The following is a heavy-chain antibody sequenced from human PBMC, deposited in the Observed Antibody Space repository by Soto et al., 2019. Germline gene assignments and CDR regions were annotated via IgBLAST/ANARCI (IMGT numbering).Heavy chain of an antibody. D-gene: IGHD7-27*01. V-gene: IGHV4-39*01. CDR3: ARRWGRTFDY. CDR1: GASILSNSYY. CDR2: IYYSGTT. J-gene: IGHJ4*02. Sequence: PSETLSLTCTVSGASILSNSYYWGWIRQPPGKRLEWIGSIYYSGTTHYNPSLKNRVTISVDTSKNQFSLNLSSVTAADTAVYYCARRWGRTFDYWGQGTLVTVS.